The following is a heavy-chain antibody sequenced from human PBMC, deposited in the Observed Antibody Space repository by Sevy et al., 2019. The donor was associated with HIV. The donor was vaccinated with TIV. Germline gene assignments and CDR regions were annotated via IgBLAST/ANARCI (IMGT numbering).Heavy chain of an antibody. Sequence: ASVKVSCKASGYTFTSYDINWVRQATGQGLEWMGWMNPNSGNTGYAQKFQGRVTMTRNTSISTAYMGLSSLRSEDTAGYYCARVYCSSTSCYMFDYWGQGTLVTVSS. D-gene: IGHD2-2*02. CDR1: GYTFTSYD. J-gene: IGHJ4*02. CDR3: ARVYCSSTSCYMFDY. V-gene: IGHV1-8*01. CDR2: MNPNSGNT.